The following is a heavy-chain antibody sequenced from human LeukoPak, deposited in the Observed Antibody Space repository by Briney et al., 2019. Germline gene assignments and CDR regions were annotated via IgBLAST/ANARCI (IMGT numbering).Heavy chain of an antibody. D-gene: IGHD6-13*01. CDR2: INHSGST. V-gene: IGHV4-34*01. Sequence: SETLSLTCAVYGGSFSGYYWSWIRQPPGKGLEWIGEINHSGSTNYNPSLKSRVTISVDTSKNQFSLKLSSVTAADTAVYYCARGWSGTFYYYYYGMGVWGQGTTVTVSS. CDR3: ARGWSGTFYYYYYGMGV. J-gene: IGHJ6*02. CDR1: GGSFSGYY.